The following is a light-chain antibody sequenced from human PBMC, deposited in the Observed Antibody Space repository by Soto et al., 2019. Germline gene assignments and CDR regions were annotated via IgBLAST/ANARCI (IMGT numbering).Light chain of an antibody. V-gene: IGKV3-11*01. Sequence: EIVLTQSPATLSLSPGERATHSCRASQSVSSYLAWYQQKPGQAPRLLIYDASNRATGIPARFSGSGSGTDFTLTISCLEPEDFAVYYCQQRSNWLSLTFGGGTKVDIK. CDR1: QSVSSY. J-gene: IGKJ4*01. CDR2: DAS. CDR3: QQRSNWLSLT.